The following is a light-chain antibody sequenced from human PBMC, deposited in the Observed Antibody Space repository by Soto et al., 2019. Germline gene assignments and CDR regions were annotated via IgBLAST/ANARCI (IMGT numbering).Light chain of an antibody. V-gene: IGKV3-20*01. Sequence: EIVLTQSPGTLSLSPGERATLSCRASQSVSSSYLAWYQQKPGQAPRLLIYGASSRATGIPDRFSGSGSGTDFTLTISRLEPEDFAVYYCQQGLTFGLGTKVEIK. CDR2: GAS. CDR3: QQGLT. CDR1: QSVSSSY. J-gene: IGKJ4*01.